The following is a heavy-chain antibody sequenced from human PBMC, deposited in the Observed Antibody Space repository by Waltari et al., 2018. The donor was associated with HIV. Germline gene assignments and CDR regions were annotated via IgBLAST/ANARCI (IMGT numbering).Heavy chain of an antibody. J-gene: IGHJ4*02. CDR1: GESFRGYY. V-gene: IGHV4-34*01. D-gene: IGHD6-19*01. CDR2: INHSGST. CDR3: ARGSDRDNSGWVDQFDY. Sequence: QVQLQQWGAGLLKPSETLSLTCAVYGESFRGYYWSCRLQSPGKGLEWIGEINHSGSTNYNPSLKSRVTVSVDTSKNQFSLKLSSVTAADTAVYYCARGSDRDNSGWVDQFDYWGQGTLVTVSS.